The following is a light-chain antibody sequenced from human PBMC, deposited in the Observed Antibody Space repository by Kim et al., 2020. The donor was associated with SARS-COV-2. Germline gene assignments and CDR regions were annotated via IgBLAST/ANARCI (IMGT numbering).Light chain of an antibody. CDR3: LQHSTYPIT. V-gene: IGKV1-17*01. CDR2: GAS. Sequence: ASVGDRVTITCRASQNIRNDLGWYQQNPGRAPKRLSYGASSLQSGVPSRFSGSGSGTEFTLTISGVQPEDFATYFCLQHSTYPITFGQGTRLEIK. J-gene: IGKJ5*01. CDR1: QNIRND.